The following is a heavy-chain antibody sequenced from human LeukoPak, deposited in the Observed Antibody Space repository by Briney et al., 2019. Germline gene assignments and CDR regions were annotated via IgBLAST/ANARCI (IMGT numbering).Heavy chain of an antibody. J-gene: IGHJ2*01. Sequence: HPGGSLRLSCAASGFTFSSYGMHWVRQAPGKGLEWVAFIRYDGSNKYYADSVKGRFTISRDNSKNTLYLQMNSLRAEDTAMYYCAKGRAIAVANWYFGLWGRGTLVTVSS. CDR1: GFTFSSYG. CDR3: AKGRAIAVANWYFGL. V-gene: IGHV3-30*02. D-gene: IGHD6-19*01. CDR2: IRYDGSNK.